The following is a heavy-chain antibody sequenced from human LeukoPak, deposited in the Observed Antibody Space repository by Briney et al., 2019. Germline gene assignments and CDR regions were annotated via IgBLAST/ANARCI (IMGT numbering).Heavy chain of an antibody. J-gene: IGHJ4*02. V-gene: IGHV3-7*01. CDR1: GFTFSTYW. Sequence: GGSLRLSCAASGFTFSTYWMNWYRQAPGKGLEWVGNINQDASEINYVDSVRGRFTISSDNAKNSLHLQMNSLRAEDTAVYYCATDRDNSDWQKRFDSWGQGTLVTVSS. D-gene: IGHD2-21*02. CDR2: INQDASEI. CDR3: ATDRDNSDWQKRFDS.